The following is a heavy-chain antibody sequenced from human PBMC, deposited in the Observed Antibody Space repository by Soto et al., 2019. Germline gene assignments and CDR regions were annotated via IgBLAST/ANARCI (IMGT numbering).Heavy chain of an antibody. J-gene: IGHJ6*02. CDR1: GFTLSDYA. CDR2: FGNSDTI. Sequence: QVQLVESGGGLVKPGGSLRLSCAASGFTLSDYAMSWIRQAPGKGLEWVSYFGNSDTIYYIDSVKGRFTTSRDNAKNSLYLQMNSLRADDTAVYYCARDLQALRALHYDTDMDVWGQGTTVTVSS. CDR3: ARDLQALRALHYDTDMDV. V-gene: IGHV3-11*01. D-gene: IGHD3-22*01.